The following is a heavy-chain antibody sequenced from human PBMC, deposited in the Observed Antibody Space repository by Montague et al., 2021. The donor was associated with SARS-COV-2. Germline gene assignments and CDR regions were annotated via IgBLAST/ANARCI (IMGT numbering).Heavy chain of an antibody. Sequence: SETLSLTCTVSGGSISSSSYYWGWIRQPPGKGLEWIGSIYCSGSTYYNPFLKSRVTISVDTSKNQFSLKLSSVTAADTAVYYCARRVTGTTVHYYYYGMDVWGQGTTVTVSS. CDR2: IYCSGST. CDR1: GGSISSSSYY. D-gene: IGHD1-20*01. J-gene: IGHJ6*02. CDR3: ARRVTGTTVHYYYYGMDV. V-gene: IGHV4-39*01.